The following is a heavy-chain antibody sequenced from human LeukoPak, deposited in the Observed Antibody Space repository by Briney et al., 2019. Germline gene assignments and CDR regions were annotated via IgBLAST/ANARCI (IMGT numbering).Heavy chain of an antibody. CDR1: GFTFSSYA. J-gene: IGHJ4*02. CDR2: ISGSGGST. Sequence: PGGSLRLSCAASGFTFSSYAMSWVRQAPGKGLEWVSAISGSGGSTYYADSVKGRFTISRDNSKNTLYLQMNSLRAEDMAVYYCAKDPCSGGSCYSADYWGQGTLVTVSS. CDR3: AKDPCSGGSCYSADY. D-gene: IGHD2-15*01. V-gene: IGHV3-23*01.